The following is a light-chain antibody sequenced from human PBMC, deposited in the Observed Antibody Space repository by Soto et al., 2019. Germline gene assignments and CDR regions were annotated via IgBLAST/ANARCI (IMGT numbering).Light chain of an antibody. J-gene: IGLJ3*02. CDR1: SGSVSTNYY. CDR3: VLYMNGGSWV. V-gene: IGLV8-61*01. Sequence: QAVVTQEPSFSVSPGGTVTLTCGLNSGSVSTNYYPAWYQQTPGQAPRALIYHTDTRRSGVPDRFSGSILGNKAALTISGAQADDESDYYWVLYMNGGSWVFGVGTKLTVL. CDR2: HTD.